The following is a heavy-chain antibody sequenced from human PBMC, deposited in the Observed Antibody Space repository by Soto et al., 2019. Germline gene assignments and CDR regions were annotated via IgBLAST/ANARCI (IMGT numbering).Heavy chain of an antibody. CDR2: ISTSGTYV. CDR3: ARGNYGSGSNQYWYFDL. CDR1: GFTFNTYN. Sequence: EVQLVESGGGLVKPGGSLRLSCAASGFTFNTYNMNWVRQAPGKGLEWVSSISTSGTYVHYGDSVKGRFTISRDNAKNSLYLQMISRRAEDTAVYYCARGNYGSGSNQYWYFDLWGRGTLVSVSS. D-gene: IGHD3-10*01. J-gene: IGHJ2*01. V-gene: IGHV3-21*01.